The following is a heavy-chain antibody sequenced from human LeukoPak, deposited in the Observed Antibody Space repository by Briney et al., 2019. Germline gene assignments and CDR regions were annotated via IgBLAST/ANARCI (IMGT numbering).Heavy chain of an antibody. J-gene: IGHJ4*02. Sequence: GGSLRLSCAASGFTVSSNYMSWVRRAPGKGLEWVSVIYSGGSTYYADSVKGRFTISRDNSKNTLYLQMNSLRAEDTAVYYCARGIGYYDSSGYYFDYWGQGTLVTVSS. V-gene: IGHV3-66*01. CDR1: GFTVSSNY. D-gene: IGHD3-22*01. CDR2: IYSGGST. CDR3: ARGIGYYDSSGYYFDY.